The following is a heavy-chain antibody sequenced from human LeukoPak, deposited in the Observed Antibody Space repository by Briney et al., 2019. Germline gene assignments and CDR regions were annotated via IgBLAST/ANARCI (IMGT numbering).Heavy chain of an antibody. J-gene: IGHJ4*02. Sequence: GWSLTLSCAASGFTLSSYGMHWVRQAPGKGLAWVAVISYDGTKNYYTDSVQGRFTITSDNSKNTRHLQMNSLSAEDTAVYLCAKDTWLGYCDSTACYGGHYFDNWGQGTLVTVSS. V-gene: IGHV3-30*18. D-gene: IGHD2-2*01. CDR1: GFTLSSYG. CDR3: AKDTWLGYCDSTACYGGHYFDN. CDR2: ISYDGTKN.